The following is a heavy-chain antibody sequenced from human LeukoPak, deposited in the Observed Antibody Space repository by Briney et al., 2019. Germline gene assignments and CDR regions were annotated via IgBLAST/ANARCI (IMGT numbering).Heavy chain of an antibody. CDR1: GFTFSSYS. CDR3: ATQEADYGDYFDY. D-gene: IGHD4-17*01. V-gene: IGHV3-21*01. Sequence: GGSLRLSCAASGFTFSSYSMNWLRQAPGKGLEWVSSISSSSSYIYYADSVKGRFTISRDNAKNSLYLQMNSLRAEDTAVYYCATQEADYGDYFDYWGQGTLVTVSS. CDR2: ISSSSSYI. J-gene: IGHJ4*02.